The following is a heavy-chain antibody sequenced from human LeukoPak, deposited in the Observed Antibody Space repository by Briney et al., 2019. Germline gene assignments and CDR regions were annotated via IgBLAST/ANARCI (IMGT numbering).Heavy chain of an antibody. V-gene: IGHV3-30-3*01. CDR2: ISYDGTNK. CDR1: GFTFSNYV. CDR3: ARSPTYYYMDV. J-gene: IGHJ6*03. Sequence: QPGGSLRLSCEASGFTFSNYVIRWVRQAPGKGLEWLAVISYDGTNKYYTDSVKGRFTISRDHSKTTVDLQMDSLGGADTAVYYCARSPTYYYMDVWGKGTTVTVSS.